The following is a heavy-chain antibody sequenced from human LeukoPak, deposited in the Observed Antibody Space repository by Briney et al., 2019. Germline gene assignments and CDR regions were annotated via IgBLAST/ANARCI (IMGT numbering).Heavy chain of an antibody. CDR2: INPNSGDT. Sequence: ASVKVSCKASGYAFTGYYIHWVRQAPGQGLEWMGWINPNSGDTDYAQRFQGRVTMTRDTSISTAYMELSRLRSDDTAVYFCARDKEQNPYYYYYYYMDVWGKGTTVTVSS. CDR1: GYAFTGYY. V-gene: IGHV1-2*02. CDR3: ARDKEQNPYYYYYYYMDV. J-gene: IGHJ6*03. D-gene: IGHD1/OR15-1a*01.